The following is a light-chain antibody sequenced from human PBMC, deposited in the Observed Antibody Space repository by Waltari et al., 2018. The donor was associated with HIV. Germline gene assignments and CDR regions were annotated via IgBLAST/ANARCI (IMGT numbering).Light chain of an antibody. CDR3: TSYTSRDTYV. CDR1: SSDVGYYNY. Sequence: QSALTQPASVSGSPGQSITISCTGTSSDVGYYNYVSWFQQPPDKAPTLILFDVNKRPSGVSNRFSGSKSGKTASLTISGLQPEDEADYFCTSYTSRDTYVFGGGTKLTVL. J-gene: IGLJ3*02. CDR2: DVN. V-gene: IGLV2-14*03.